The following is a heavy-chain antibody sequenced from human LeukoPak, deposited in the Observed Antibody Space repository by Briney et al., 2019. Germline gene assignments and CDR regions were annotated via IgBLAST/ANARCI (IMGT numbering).Heavy chain of an antibody. CDR3: AKDSSGWFYGY. D-gene: IGHD6-19*01. J-gene: IGHJ4*02. CDR2: ISGSGSST. Sequence: GGSLRLSCTASGFTFSSYAMSWVRQAPGKGLEWVSAISGSGSSTHYADSVKGRFTISRDNSKNTLYLQMNSLRAEDTAVYYCAKDSSGWFYGYWGQGTLVTVSS. V-gene: IGHV3-23*01. CDR1: GFTFSSYA.